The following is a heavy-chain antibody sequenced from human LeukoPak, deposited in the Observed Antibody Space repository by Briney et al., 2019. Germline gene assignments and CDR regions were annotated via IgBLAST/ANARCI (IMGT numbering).Heavy chain of an antibody. CDR2: IYYSGST. V-gene: IGHV4-39*01. J-gene: IGHJ4*02. D-gene: IGHD6-19*01. Sequence: PSETLSLTCTVSGGSISNSDYSWGWIRQPPGKGLECIGTIYYSGSTYYKSSLKSRVTISVDTSKNQFSLKLSSVTAADTAVYYCARHLGWRNRFDYWGQGTLVTVSS. CDR1: GGSISNSDYS. CDR3: ARHLGWRNRFDY.